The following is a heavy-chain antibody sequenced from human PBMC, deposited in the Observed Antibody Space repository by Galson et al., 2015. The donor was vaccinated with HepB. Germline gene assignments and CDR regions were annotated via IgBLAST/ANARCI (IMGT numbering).Heavy chain of an antibody. J-gene: IGHJ4*02. CDR1: GFTFSDYY. D-gene: IGHD3-22*01. CDR3: AGYYYYESSGYYSLDY. V-gene: IGHV3-11*01. Sequence: SLRLSCAASGFTFSDYYMSWIRQAPGKGLEWVSYISSSGSTRYYADSVKGRFTISRDNAKNPLSLQMNSLRAEDTAVYYCAGYYYYESSGYYSLDYWGQGTLVTVS. CDR2: ISSSGSTR.